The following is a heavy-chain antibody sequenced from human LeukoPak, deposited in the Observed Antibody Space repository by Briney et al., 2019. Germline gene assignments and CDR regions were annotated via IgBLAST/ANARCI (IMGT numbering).Heavy chain of an antibody. J-gene: IGHJ6*02. Sequence: QPGGSLRLSCAASGFTFRNYGMHWVRQAPGKGLEWVAVISYDGSNKYYADSVKGRFTISRDNSKNTLYLQMNSLRAEDTAVYYCARGHNYYGMDVWGQGTTVTVSS. CDR3: ARGHNYYGMDV. CDR1: GFTFRNYG. CDR2: ISYDGSNK. V-gene: IGHV3-30*03.